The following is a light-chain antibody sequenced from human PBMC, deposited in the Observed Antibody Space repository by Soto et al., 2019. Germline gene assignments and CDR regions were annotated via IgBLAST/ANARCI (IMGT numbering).Light chain of an antibody. CDR3: QQYYSTHPT. CDR1: QSVLYSSNNKSY. Sequence: DIVMTQSPDSLAVSLGERATINCKSSQSVLYSSNNKSYLAWYQQKPGQPPKLLIYWASTRESGVPDRFSGSGSGTDFTLTISSLQAEDVAVYYCQQYYSTHPTFGQGTRLEIK. CDR2: WAS. V-gene: IGKV4-1*01. J-gene: IGKJ5*01.